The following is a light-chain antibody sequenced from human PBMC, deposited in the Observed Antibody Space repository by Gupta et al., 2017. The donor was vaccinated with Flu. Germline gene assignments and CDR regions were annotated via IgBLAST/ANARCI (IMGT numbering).Light chain of an antibody. CDR1: ASIATF. J-gene: IGKJ1*01. CDR3: QQCESVPRT. CDR2: EAS. Sequence: PSSQSGSVGDRATISCRASASIATFLQWYQQKLCEAPKLLIFEASSLETGVPARFSGSGSGTDFALSISSLQPEDFATYYCQQCESVPRTFGEGTRV. V-gene: IGKV1-39*01.